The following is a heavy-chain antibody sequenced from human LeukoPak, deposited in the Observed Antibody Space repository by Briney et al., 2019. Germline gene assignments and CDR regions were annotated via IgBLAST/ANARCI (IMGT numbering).Heavy chain of an antibody. D-gene: IGHD7-27*01. CDR3: AKAPATGEGYYFYYMDV. J-gene: IGHJ6*03. Sequence: GGSLRLSCAASGFASGFTFSDYAVSWVRQAPGKGPEWVASVNGRGATTYYADSVRGRFTISRDNSKNTFYLQMISLGADDTAVYFCAKAPATGEGYYFYYMDVWGKGTTVTVSS. CDR2: VNGRGATT. CDR1: GFASGFTFSDYA. V-gene: IGHV3-23*01.